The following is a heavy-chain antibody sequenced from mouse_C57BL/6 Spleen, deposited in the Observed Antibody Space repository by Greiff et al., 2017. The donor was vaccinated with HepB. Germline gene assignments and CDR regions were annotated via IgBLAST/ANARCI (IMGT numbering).Heavy chain of an antibody. V-gene: IGHV5-12*01. CDR2: ISNGGGST. Sequence: EVKLMESGGGLVQPGGSLKLSCAASGFTFSDYYMYWVRQTPEKRLEWVAYISNGGGSTYYPDTVKGRFTISRDNAKNTMYLQMSRLKSEDTAMYYCARREAGNWYFDVWGTGTTVTVSS. CDR3: ARREAGNWYFDV. CDR1: GFTFSDYY. J-gene: IGHJ1*03.